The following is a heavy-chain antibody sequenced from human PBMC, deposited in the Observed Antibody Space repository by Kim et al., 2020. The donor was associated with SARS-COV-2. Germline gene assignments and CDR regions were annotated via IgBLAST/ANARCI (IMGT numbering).Heavy chain of an antibody. J-gene: IGHJ4*02. D-gene: IGHD1-26*01. Sequence: YYAYSVKGRVTTSRDNAKNSLYLQMNSLRAEDTAVYYCARDSGSYYFDSWGQGTLVTVSS. V-gene: IGHV3-21*01. CDR3: ARDSGSYYFDS.